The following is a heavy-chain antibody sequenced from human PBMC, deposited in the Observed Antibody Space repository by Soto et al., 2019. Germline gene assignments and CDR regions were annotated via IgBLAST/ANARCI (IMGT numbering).Heavy chain of an antibody. CDR1: GFTFSSYG. V-gene: IGHV3-33*01. D-gene: IGHD2-15*01. J-gene: IGHJ5*02. CDR3: ARGYCSGGSCYLWATDWFDP. CDR2: IWYDGSNK. Sequence: GGSLRLSCAASGFTFSSYGMHWVRQAPGKGLEWVAVIWYDGSNKYYADSVKGRFTISRDNSKKPLYLQMNSLRAEDTAVYYCARGYCSGGSCYLWATDWFDPWGQGTLVTVSS.